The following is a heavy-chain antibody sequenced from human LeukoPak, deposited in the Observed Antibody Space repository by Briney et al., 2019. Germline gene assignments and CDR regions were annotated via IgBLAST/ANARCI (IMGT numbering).Heavy chain of an antibody. CDR3: ARRGYDILTGYLDY. V-gene: IGHV1-69*06. D-gene: IGHD3-9*01. Sequence: SVKVSCKASGGTFSSYAISWVRQAPGQGLEWMGGIIPIFGTANYAQKFQGRVTITADKSTSTAYMELSSLRSEDTAVYYCARRGYDILTGYLDYWGQGTLVTVSS. CDR1: GGTFSSYA. J-gene: IGHJ4*02. CDR2: IIPIFGTA.